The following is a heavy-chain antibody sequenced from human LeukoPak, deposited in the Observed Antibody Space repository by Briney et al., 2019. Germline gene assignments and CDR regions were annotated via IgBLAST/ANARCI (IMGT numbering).Heavy chain of an antibody. D-gene: IGHD2-2*01. Sequence: SETLSLTCTVSGGSISSYYWSWIRQPAGKGLEWIGRIYTSGSTNYNPSLKSRVTMSVDTSKNQFSLKLSSVTAADTAVYYCAGTHGDIVVVPASYAFDIWGQGTMVTVSS. CDR1: GGSISSYY. J-gene: IGHJ3*02. CDR2: IYTSGST. V-gene: IGHV4-4*07. CDR3: AGTHGDIVVVPASYAFDI.